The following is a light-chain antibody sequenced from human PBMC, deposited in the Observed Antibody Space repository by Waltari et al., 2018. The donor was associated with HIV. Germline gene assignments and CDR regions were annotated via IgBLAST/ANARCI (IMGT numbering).Light chain of an antibody. CDR2: SNN. CDR3: AAWDDSLNGVV. J-gene: IGLJ2*01. Sequence: HSVLPQPTSASRTPGQTVTPSRSGRSPHTRSTTVKSYQQLPGTAPKLLIYSNNRRPSGVPDRFSGSKSGTSASLAISGLQSEDEADYYCAAWDDSLNGVVFGGGTKLTVL. V-gene: IGLV1-44*01. CDR1: SPHTRSTT.